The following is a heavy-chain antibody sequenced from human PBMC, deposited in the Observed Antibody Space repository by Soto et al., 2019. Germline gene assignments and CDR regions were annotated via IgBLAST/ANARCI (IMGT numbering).Heavy chain of an antibody. D-gene: IGHD6-6*01. J-gene: IGHJ6*02. CDR3: ARDEEARPYFYGMDV. CDR2: ISGSGSYI. CDR1: GFTFSSYA. Sequence: EVQLLESGGGLVQPGGSLRLSCAASGFTFSSYAMSWVRQAPGKGLEWVSAISGSGSYIYYADSVKGRFTISRDNAENSLYLQMNSLRTEDTAIYYCARDEEARPYFYGMDVWGQGTTVTVSS. V-gene: IGHV3-23*01.